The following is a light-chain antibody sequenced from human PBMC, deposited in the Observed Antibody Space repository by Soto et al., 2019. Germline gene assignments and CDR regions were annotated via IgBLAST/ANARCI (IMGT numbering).Light chain of an antibody. CDR3: QQSYSSPQT. V-gene: IGKV1-39*01. CDR1: QSISNY. J-gene: IGKJ1*01. CDR2: AAS. Sequence: IQMAQSPSSLSASVGDRVTITCRASQSISNYLNWYQQKPGKAPKFLIYAASNLQSGVPSRFSGSGSGTDFTLTISSLQPEDFATYYCQQSYSSPQTFGQGTKVDIK.